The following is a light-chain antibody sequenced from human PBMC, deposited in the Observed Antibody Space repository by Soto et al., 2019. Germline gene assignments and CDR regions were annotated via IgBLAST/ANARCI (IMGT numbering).Light chain of an antibody. CDR2: GAS. J-gene: IGKJ1*01. V-gene: IGKV3-15*01. Sequence: EAVLTQSPATLSVYPGETVTLSCRASQNVRTFLAWSQQKPGQSPSLLIYGASTMATGCPARFSGSGSGTEFTLTISSLQSEDSAVYYCHQFTAWPPTFGQGTKVEI. CDR1: QNVRTF. CDR3: HQFTAWPPT.